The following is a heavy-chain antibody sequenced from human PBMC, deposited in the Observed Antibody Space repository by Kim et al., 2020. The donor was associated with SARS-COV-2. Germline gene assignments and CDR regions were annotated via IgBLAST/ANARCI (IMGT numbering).Heavy chain of an antibody. D-gene: IGHD3-16*02. CDR2: IIPILGIA. V-gene: IGHV1-69*04. CDR3: ARDGRGLSPYNWFDP. Sequence: SVKVSCKASGGTFSSYAISWVRQAPGQGLEWMGRIIPILGIANYAQKFQGRVTITADKSTSTAYMELSSLRSEDTAVYYCARDGRGLSPYNWFDPWGQGTLVTVSS. J-gene: IGHJ5*02. CDR1: GGTFSSYA.